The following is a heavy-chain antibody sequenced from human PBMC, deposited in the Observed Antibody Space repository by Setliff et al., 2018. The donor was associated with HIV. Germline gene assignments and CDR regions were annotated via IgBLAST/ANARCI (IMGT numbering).Heavy chain of an antibody. J-gene: IGHJ4*02. CDR1: GFTFSTYW. Sequence: LRLSCAASGFTFSTYWMTWVRQAPGKGLEWVANIKQDGGEKNYVDSVKGRITISRDNAKNSVYLQMNSLRAEDTAVYYCAKNPKYISGWFQYYFDYWGQGALVTVSS. CDR3: AKNPKYISGWFQYYFDY. V-gene: IGHV3-7*03. CDR2: IKQDGGEK. D-gene: IGHD6-19*01.